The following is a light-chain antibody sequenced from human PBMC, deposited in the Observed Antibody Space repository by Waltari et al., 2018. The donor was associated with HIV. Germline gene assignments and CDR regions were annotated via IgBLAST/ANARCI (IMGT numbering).Light chain of an antibody. CDR2: GNT. J-gene: IGLJ1*01. Sequence: QSVLPPPPSVSGTPGQRLPISCTGSSSNSGADSDLHWYQHLPGTAPKVIIYGNTNRPSGVPDRFSGSKSGTSASLVITGLQAEDEADYYCQSYDNSLSGTYVFGGGTKVNVL. CDR3: QSYDNSLSGTYV. V-gene: IGLV1-40*01. CDR1: SSNSGADSD.